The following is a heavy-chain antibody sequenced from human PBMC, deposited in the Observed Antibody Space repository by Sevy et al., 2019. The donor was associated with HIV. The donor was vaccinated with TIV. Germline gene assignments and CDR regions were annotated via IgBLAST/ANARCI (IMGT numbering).Heavy chain of an antibody. CDR3: TRSQGYDFWSGPTPYYFDY. CDR1: GFTFGDYA. J-gene: IGHJ4*02. V-gene: IGHV3-49*04. CDR2: IRSKAYGGTT. Sequence: GGSLRLSCTASGFTFGDYAMSWVRQAPGKGLEWVGFIRSKAYGGTTEYAASVKGRFTISRDDSKSIAYLQMNSLKTEDTAVYYCTRSQGYDFWSGPTPYYFDYWGQGTLVTVSS. D-gene: IGHD3-3*01.